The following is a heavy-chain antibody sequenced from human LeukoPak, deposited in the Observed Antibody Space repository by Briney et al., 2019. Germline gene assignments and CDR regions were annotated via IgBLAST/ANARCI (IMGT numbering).Heavy chain of an antibody. CDR2: ISSSSSYT. D-gene: IGHD1-26*01. V-gene: IGHV3-11*05. Sequence: PGGSLRLSCAASGFTISDYYMSWIRQAPGKGLEWVSYISSSSSYTNYADSVKGRFTISRDNAKNSLYLQMNSLRAEDTAVYYCARDGSGSSIVADYWGQGTLVTVSS. CDR1: GFTISDYY. CDR3: ARDGSGSSIVADY. J-gene: IGHJ4*02.